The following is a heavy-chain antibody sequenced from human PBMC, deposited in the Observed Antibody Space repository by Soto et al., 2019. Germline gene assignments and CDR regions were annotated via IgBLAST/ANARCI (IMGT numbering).Heavy chain of an antibody. CDR1: GGSFSTYY. CDR3: AGGGSNDWQVAFDI. CDR2: INHNGNN. Sequence: KSSETLSLTCVVSGGSFSTYYYSWIRQSPGKGLEWIGEINHNGNNNYSPSLKSRVTMSLDTSKNQFSLKLTSVTAADTAVYYCAGGGSNDWQVAFDIWGQGTMVTVSS. V-gene: IGHV4-34*01. J-gene: IGHJ3*02. D-gene: IGHD3-9*01.